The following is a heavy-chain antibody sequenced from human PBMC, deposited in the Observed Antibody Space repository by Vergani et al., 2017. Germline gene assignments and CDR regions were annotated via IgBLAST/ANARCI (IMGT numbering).Heavy chain of an antibody. CDR2: TWYEGNNK. J-gene: IGHJ5*02. V-gene: IGHV3-33*01. CDR3: ARALRLLYNRFDP. D-gene: IGHD1-14*01. Sequence: QVQLVESGGGVVQPGRSLRLSCAASGFTFNQYGMHWVRQAPGKGLEWVAVTWYEGNNKQYADSVKGRFTISRDNSKRTMYLQMNSLRDEDTCVYYCARALRLLYNRFDPWGQGTLVTVSS. CDR1: GFTFNQYG.